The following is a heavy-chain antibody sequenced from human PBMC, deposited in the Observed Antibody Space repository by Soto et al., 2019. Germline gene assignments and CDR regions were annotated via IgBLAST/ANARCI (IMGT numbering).Heavy chain of an antibody. CDR1: GGSISSSPYY. V-gene: IGHV4-39*01. D-gene: IGHD1-1*01. CDR2: IYYNGNT. J-gene: IGHJ4*02. CDR3: ARHGPLSNNWNQLDY. Sequence: PSETLSLTCTVSGGSISSSPYYWGWILHPPGKGLEWIGNIYYNGNTFYNPSLKSRVTISVDTSKNQFSLKLSSVTAADTAVYYCARHGPLSNNWNQLDYWGQGTLVTVSS.